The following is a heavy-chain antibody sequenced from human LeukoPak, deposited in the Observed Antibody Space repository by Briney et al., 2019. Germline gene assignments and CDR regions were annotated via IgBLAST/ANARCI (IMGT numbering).Heavy chain of an antibody. CDR3: ARDGSTVTNYYFDY. Sequence: PGGSLRLSCAASGFTFSSYSMNWVRRAPGKGLEWVSSISSSSSYIYYADSVKGRFTISRDNAKNSLYLQMNSLRAEDTAVYYCARDGSTVTNYYFDYWGQGTLVTVSS. CDR1: GFTFSSYS. CDR2: ISSSSSYI. V-gene: IGHV3-21*01. D-gene: IGHD4-17*01. J-gene: IGHJ4*02.